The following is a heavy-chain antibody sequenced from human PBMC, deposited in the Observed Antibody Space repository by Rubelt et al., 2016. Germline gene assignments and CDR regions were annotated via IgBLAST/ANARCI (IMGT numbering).Heavy chain of an antibody. CDR1: EYDFVRYW. V-gene: IGHV5-10-1*03. Sequence: QLVQSGAEVKKPGESLTISCKASEYDFVRYWVGWVRQVSGQGLEWVARIDPSDSYTFYSPSCQGQVTLAVARSSTTTNLQWRSLKASDTAMYYCVKASAVKTFITDWGQGTQVTVTS. J-gene: IGHJ4*02. D-gene: IGHD3-10*01. CDR3: VKASAVKTFITD. CDR2: IDPSDSYT.